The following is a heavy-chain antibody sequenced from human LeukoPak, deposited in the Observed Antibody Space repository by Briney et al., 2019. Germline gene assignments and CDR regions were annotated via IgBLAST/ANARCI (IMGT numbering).Heavy chain of an antibody. CDR1: GGTFSSYA. Sequence: SVRVSCTASGGTFSSYAISGVRQAPGQGLEGMGGIIPIFGTANYAQKFQGRVTITTDESTSTASMELSSPRSEDTAVYYSARGRLTTIFYGWGQGTLVTVSS. CDR3: ARGRLTTIFYG. CDR2: IIPIFGTA. D-gene: IGHD3-9*01. V-gene: IGHV1-69*05. J-gene: IGHJ4*02.